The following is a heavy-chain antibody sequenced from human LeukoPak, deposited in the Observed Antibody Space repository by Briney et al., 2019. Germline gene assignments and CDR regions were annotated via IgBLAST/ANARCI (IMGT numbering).Heavy chain of an antibody. CDR3: ASRFEWLSSFDY. J-gene: IGHJ4*02. D-gene: IGHD3-3*01. V-gene: IGHV3-30*03. CDR2: ISHDGSSE. Sequence: GGSLRLSCAASGFTFSSYGMHWVRQAPGKGLEWVAVISHDGSSEYYADSMKGRFTISRDSSKNTFYLQMNSLRAEDTAVYYCASRFEWLSSFDYWGQGTLVTVSS. CDR1: GFTFSSYG.